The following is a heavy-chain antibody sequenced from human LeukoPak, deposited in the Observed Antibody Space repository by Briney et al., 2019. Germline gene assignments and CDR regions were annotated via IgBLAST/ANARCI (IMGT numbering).Heavy chain of an antibody. J-gene: IGHJ4*02. V-gene: IGHV1-24*01. CDR3: ATGPADCSGGNCYGY. D-gene: IGHD2-15*01. Sequence: ASVKVSCKVSGYTLTELSMHWVRQAPGKGLEWMGGFDPEDGETIYAQKFQGRVTMTEDTSTDTAYMELSSLRSEDTAVYYCATGPADCSGGNCYGYWDQGTLVTVSS. CDR2: FDPEDGET. CDR1: GYTLTELS.